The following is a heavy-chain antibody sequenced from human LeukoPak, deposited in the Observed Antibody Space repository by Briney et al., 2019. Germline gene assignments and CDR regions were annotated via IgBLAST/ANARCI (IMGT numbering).Heavy chain of an antibody. CDR3: ARAHGDYNFDY. V-gene: IGHV1-2*02. CDR1: GYTFTGYY. CDR2: INPNTGGT. J-gene: IGHJ4*02. D-gene: IGHD4-17*01. Sequence: ASVKVSCKASGYTFTGYYMHWVRQAPGQGLEWMGWINPNTGGTNYAQKFQGGVTMTRDTSISTDYMELTGLRSDDTAVYYCARAHGDYNFDYWGQGTLVTVSS.